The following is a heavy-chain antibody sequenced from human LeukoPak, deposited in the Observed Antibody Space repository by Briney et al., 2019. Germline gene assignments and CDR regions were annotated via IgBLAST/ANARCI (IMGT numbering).Heavy chain of an antibody. Sequence: GGSLRLSCAASGFTFSTYAMSWVRQAPGKGLEWGSAISGSGGSTNYADSVKGRFTISRDNSKNTLYLQMNSLRAEDTAVYYCAKENGYNYYFDYWGQGTLVTVSS. CDR2: ISGSGGST. CDR1: GFTFSTYA. D-gene: IGHD5-24*01. J-gene: IGHJ4*02. V-gene: IGHV3-23*01. CDR3: AKENGYNYYFDY.